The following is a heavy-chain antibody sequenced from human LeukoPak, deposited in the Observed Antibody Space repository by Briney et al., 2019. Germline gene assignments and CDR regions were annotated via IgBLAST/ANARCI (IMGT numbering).Heavy chain of an antibody. CDR1: GYTFTSYG. Sequence: ASVKVSCKASGYTFTSYGISWVRQAPGQGLEXXXXXSAYNGNTNYAQKLQGRVTMTTDTSTSTAYMELRSLRSDDTAVYYCARAAGVPAAISSDYWGQGTLVTVSS. D-gene: IGHD2-2*01. CDR3: ARAAGVPAAISSDY. J-gene: IGHJ4*02. CDR2: XSAYNGNT. V-gene: IGHV1-18*04.